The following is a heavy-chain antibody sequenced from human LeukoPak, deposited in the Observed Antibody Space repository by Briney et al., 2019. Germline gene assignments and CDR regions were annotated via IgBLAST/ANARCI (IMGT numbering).Heavy chain of an antibody. V-gene: IGHV4-31*03. Sequence: SQTLSLTCTVSGGSISSGGYYWSWIRQHPGTGLEWIGYIYYSGSTYYNPSLKSRVTISVDTSKNQFSLKLSSVTAADTAVYYCAREVATIYDNNWFDPWGQGTLVTVSS. D-gene: IGHD5-12*01. CDR3: AREVATIYDNNWFDP. CDR1: GGSISSGGYY. CDR2: IYYSGST. J-gene: IGHJ5*02.